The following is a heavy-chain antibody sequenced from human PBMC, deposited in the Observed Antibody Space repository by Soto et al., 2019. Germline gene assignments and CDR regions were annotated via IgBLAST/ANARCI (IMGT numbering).Heavy chain of an antibody. CDR2: ISWNSGSI. CDR3: AKDRSSTLDYYGMDV. V-gene: IGHV3-9*01. CDR1: GFTFDDYA. D-gene: IGHD6-13*01. Sequence: EVQLVESGGGLVQPGRSLRLSCADSGFTFDDYAMRWVRQAPGKGLEWVSGISWNSGSIGYADSVKGRFTISRDNAKNSLYLQMNSLRAEDTALYYCAKDRSSTLDYYGMDVWGQGTTVTVSS. J-gene: IGHJ6*02.